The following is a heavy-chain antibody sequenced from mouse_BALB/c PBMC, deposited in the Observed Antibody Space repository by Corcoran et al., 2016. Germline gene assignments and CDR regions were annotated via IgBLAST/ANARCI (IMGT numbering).Heavy chain of an antibody. V-gene: IGHV9-1*02. CDR3: STSSSSDY. CDR2: INTYTGEP. J-gene: IGHJ2*01. CDR1: GYTFTNCG. D-gene: IGHD1-1*01. Sequence: QIQLVQSGPELKKPGETVKISCKASGYTFTNCGMNWVKQAPGKGLKGMGWINTYTGEPTYDDDFKGRFAFSLEASASTAYLQINNRNNEDMATYFCSTSSSSDYWGQGTTLTVSS.